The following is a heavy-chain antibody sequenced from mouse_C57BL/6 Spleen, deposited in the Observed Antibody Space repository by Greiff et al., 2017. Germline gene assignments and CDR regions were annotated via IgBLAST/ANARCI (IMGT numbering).Heavy chain of an antibody. Sequence: EVKLMESGGGLVKPGGSLKLSCAASGFTFSDYGMHWVRQAPEKGLEWVAYISSGSSTIYYADTVQGRFTISRDNAKNTLFLQMTSLRSEYTAMYYCARRAWVTTVYFDYWGQGTTLTVSS. CDR2: ISSGSSTI. J-gene: IGHJ2*01. D-gene: IGHD2-2*01. CDR3: ARRAWVTTVYFDY. CDR1: GFTFSDYG. V-gene: IGHV5-17*01.